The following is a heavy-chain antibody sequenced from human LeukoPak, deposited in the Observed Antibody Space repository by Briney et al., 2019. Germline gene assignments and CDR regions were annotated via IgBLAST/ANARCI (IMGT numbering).Heavy chain of an antibody. V-gene: IGHV3-23*01. D-gene: IGHD5-18*01. Sequence: PGGSLRLSCAASGFTFSSYAMSWVRQAPGKGLEWVSAISGSSSSRYYADSVKGRFTISRDYSKNTLHLQMNSLRAEDTAVYYCAKDRRDTAMIPYYFDCWGQGTLVTVSS. CDR2: ISGSSSSR. J-gene: IGHJ4*02. CDR3: AKDRRDTAMIPYYFDC. CDR1: GFTFSSYA.